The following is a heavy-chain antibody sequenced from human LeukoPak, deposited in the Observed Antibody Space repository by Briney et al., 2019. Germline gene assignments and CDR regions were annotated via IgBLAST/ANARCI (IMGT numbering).Heavy chain of an antibody. V-gene: IGHV4-4*07. D-gene: IGHD3-9*01. CDR1: GGSISSYY. J-gene: IGHJ4*02. CDR3: ARVHNDILTDDSLGDKFDY. CDR2: IYTSGST. Sequence: PSETLSLTCTVSGGSISSYYWSWIRQPAGKGLEWIGRIYTSGSTNYNPSLKSRVTISVDTSKNQFSLKLSSVTAADTAVYYCARVHNDILTDDSLGDKFDYWGQGTLVTVSS.